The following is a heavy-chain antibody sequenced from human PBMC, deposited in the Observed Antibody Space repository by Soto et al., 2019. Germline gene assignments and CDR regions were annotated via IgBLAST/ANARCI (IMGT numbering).Heavy chain of an antibody. J-gene: IGHJ6*02. CDR1: GFTFSSYA. Sequence: PGGSLRLSCAASGFTFSSYAMHWVRQAPGKGLEWVAVISYDGSNKYYADSVKGRFTISRDNSKNTLYLQMNSLRAEDTAVYYCARGPVSWFGDTSSGMDVWGQGTTVTVSS. CDR2: ISYDGSNK. CDR3: ARGPVSWFGDTSSGMDV. V-gene: IGHV3-30-3*01. D-gene: IGHD3-10*01.